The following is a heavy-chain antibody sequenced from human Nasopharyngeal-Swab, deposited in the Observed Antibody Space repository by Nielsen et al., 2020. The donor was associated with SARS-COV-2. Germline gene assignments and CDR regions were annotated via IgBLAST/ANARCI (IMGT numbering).Heavy chain of an antibody. V-gene: IGHV3-30*18. CDR3: AKGRIAVAGPLGY. CDR2: ISYDGSNE. CDR1: GFTFSSYG. D-gene: IGHD6-19*01. J-gene: IGHJ4*02. Sequence: GESLKISCAASGFTFSSYGMHWVRQAPGKGLEWVAVISYDGSNEYYADSVKGRFTISRDNSKNTLYLQMNSLRAEDTAVYYCAKGRIAVAGPLGYWGQGTLVTVSS.